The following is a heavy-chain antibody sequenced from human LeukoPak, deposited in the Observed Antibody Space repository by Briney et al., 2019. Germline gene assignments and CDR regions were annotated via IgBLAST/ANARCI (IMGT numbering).Heavy chain of an antibody. J-gene: IGHJ4*01. CDR2: IIPMFGTA. D-gene: IGHD1-26*01. CDR3: ARGGTYYPCIDY. V-gene: IGHV1-69*05. CDR1: GGTFSSYA. Sequence: SVKVSCKASGGTFSSYAISWVRQAPGQGLEWMGGIIPMFGTANYAQKFQGRVTITTDESTSTAYMDLASLRSDDTAVYYCARGGTYYPCIDYWGQGTLVTVSS.